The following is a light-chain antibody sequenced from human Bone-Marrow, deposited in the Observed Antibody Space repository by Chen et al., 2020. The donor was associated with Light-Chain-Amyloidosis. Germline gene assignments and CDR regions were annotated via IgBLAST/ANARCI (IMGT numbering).Light chain of an antibody. CDR2: WAS. V-gene: IGKV4-1*01. CDR3: QQYYISPLT. Sequence: IVLTHSPDSLPVSLVERSTIQCESSQSVLFTSNNKNYLAWYQQRPGQPPKLLISWASTRESGVPDRFSGSGSGTHFTLNISRLRAEDVAVYYCQQYYISPLTFGGGTKVEVK. CDR1: QSVLFTSNNKNY. J-gene: IGKJ4*01.